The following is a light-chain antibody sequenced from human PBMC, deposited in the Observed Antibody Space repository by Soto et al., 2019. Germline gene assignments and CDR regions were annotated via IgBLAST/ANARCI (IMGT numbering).Light chain of an antibody. V-gene: IGKV3-20*01. CDR1: QSVSSSY. J-gene: IGKJ1*01. CDR2: GVS. CDR3: QQYGTSPRT. Sequence: EIVLTQSPGPLSFSPGERATLSRRASQSVSSSYLAWYQQRLGQAPRLLIYGVSNRATGIPDRFSGSESGTDFTLTISRLESEDFSVYYCQQYGTSPRTFGQGTKVEI.